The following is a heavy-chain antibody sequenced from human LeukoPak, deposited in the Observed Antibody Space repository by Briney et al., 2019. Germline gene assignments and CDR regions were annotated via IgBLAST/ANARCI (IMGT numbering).Heavy chain of an antibody. D-gene: IGHD3-3*01. J-gene: IGHJ6*03. CDR2: IKQDGSEK. CDR3: ARITYYDFWSAYYYYMDV. CDR1: GFTFSSYW. Sequence: AGGSLRLSCAAPGFTFSSYWMSWVRQAPGKGLEWVANIKQDGSEKYYVDSVKGRFTISRDNAKNSLYLQMNSLGAEDTAVYYCARITYYDFWSAYYYYMDVWGKGTTVTVSS. V-gene: IGHV3-7*01.